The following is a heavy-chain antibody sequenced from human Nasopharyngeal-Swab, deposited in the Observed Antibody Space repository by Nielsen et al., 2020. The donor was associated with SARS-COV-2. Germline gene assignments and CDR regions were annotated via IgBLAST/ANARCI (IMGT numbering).Heavy chain of an antibody. J-gene: IGHJ3*02. CDR2: IYYSGST. CDR3: ARARITMIVVVNAFDI. D-gene: IGHD3-22*01. V-gene: IGHV4-59*02. Sequence: SETLSLTCTVSGGSVSSYYWSWIRQPPGKGLEWIGNIYYSGSTNYNPSLKSRVTMSVDTSKNQFSLKLSSVTAADTAVYYCARARITMIVVVNAFDIWGQGTMVTVSS. CDR1: GGSVSSYY.